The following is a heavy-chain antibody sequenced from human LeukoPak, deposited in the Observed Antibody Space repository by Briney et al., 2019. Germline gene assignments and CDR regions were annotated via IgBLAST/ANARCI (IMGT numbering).Heavy chain of an antibody. CDR3: ASGGDYSYYYYGMDV. J-gene: IGHJ6*02. Sequence: KPSETLSLTCAVYGGSFSGYYWSWIRQPPGKGLEWIGEINHSGSTNYNPSLKSRVTISVDTSKNQFSLKLSSVTAADTAVYYCASGGDYSYYYYGMDVWGQGTTVTVSS. D-gene: IGHD4-17*01. CDR1: GGSFSGYY. CDR2: INHSGST. V-gene: IGHV4-34*01.